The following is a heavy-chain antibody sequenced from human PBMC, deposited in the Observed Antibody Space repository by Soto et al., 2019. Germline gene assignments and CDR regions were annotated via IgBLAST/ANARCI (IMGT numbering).Heavy chain of an antibody. Sequence: SVKVSCKASGGTFSSYTISWVRQAPGQGLEWMGRIIPILGITNYAQKFQGRVTITADKSTSTAYMELSSLRSEDTAVYYCARVLRGTRLQLWSGYWGQGTLVTVSS. D-gene: IGHD5-18*01. CDR2: IIPILGIT. J-gene: IGHJ4*02. CDR1: GGTFSSYT. V-gene: IGHV1-69*02. CDR3: ARVLRGTRLQLWSGY.